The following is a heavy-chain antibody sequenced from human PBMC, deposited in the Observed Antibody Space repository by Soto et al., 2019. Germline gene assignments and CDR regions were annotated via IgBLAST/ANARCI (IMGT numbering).Heavy chain of an antibody. CDR2: MNPDSGHT. CDR3: ARSAGGSNVNFDY. D-gene: IGHD6-19*01. J-gene: IGHJ4*02. Sequence: QVQLVQSGAEVRTPGASVKVSCKASGYTFTSYDINWVRQATGQGPEWMGWMNPDSGHTGYVQKFQGRVTMTRNTAIRTAYMELSSLRSEDTAVYCCARSAGGSNVNFDYWGQGTLVTVSS. CDR1: GYTFTSYD. V-gene: IGHV1-8*01.